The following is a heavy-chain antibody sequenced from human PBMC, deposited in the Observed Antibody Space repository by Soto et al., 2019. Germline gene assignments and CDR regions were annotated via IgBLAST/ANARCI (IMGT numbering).Heavy chain of an antibody. CDR3: ARERSSSCYAFGMDV. CDR1: GFTFSSYG. V-gene: IGHV3-33*01. Sequence: QVQLVESGGGVVQPGRSLRLSCAASGFTFSSYGMHWVRQAPGKGLEWVAVIWYDGSNKYYADSVKGRFTISRDNSKNTLYLQMNSLRDEDTAVYYCARERSSSCYAFGMDVWGQGTTVTVSS. D-gene: IGHD3-22*01. CDR2: IWYDGSNK. J-gene: IGHJ6*02.